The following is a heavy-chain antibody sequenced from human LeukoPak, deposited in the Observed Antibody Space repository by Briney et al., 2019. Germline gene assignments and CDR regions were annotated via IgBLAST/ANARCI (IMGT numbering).Heavy chain of an antibody. CDR3: TRRAARWQFDL. Sequence: GGSLRLSCAVSGFNFDDYAMHWVRQAPGRGLEWVSGINWKTGNGIYADSVRGRFTISRDNAKNSLYLQMSSLRAEDTALYYCTRRAARWQFDLWGRGTLLTVSS. J-gene: IGHJ2*01. CDR2: INWKTGNG. D-gene: IGHD5-24*01. CDR1: GFNFDDYA. V-gene: IGHV3-9*01.